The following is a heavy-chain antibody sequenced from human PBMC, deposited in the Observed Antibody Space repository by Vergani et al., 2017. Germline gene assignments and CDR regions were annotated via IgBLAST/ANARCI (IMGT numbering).Heavy chain of an antibody. D-gene: IGHD2-2*01. J-gene: IGHJ6*04. CDR1: GFTFSSYA. CDR3: ARDILRYCSSNSCWVPMDV. Sequence: QVQLVESGGGVVQPGRSLRLSCAASGFTFSSYAMHWVRQAPGKGLEWVAVISYDGSNKYYADSVKGRFTISRDNSKNTLYLQMNSLRAEDTAVYYCARDILRYCSSNSCWVPMDVWGKGTTVTVSS. V-gene: IGHV3-30-3*01. CDR2: ISYDGSNK.